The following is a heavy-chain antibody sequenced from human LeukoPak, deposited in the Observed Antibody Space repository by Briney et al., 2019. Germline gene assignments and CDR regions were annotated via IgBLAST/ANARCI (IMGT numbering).Heavy chain of an antibody. Sequence: PSETLSLTCTVSGGSISSYYWSWIRQPPGKGLEWIGYIYYSGSTNYNPSLKSRVTISVDTSKNQFSLKLSSVTAADTAVYYCARDHYDFWSGYYPDYWGQGTLVTVSS. D-gene: IGHD3-3*01. CDR2: IYYSGST. V-gene: IGHV4-59*12. J-gene: IGHJ4*02. CDR3: ARDHYDFWSGYYPDY. CDR1: GGSISSYY.